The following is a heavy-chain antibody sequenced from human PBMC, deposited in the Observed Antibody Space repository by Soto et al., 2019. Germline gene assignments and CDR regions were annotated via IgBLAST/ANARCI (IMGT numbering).Heavy chain of an antibody. V-gene: IGHV1-2*02. J-gene: IGHJ4*02. CDR1: RYTFTSYD. Sequence: ASVKVSCKASRYTFTSYDIFWVRQSPGQGLEWMGWIKPDSGDTHYAQNFQGRVTMTRDTSINTAYMELNNLVSDDTAVYYCARYLATVDYWGQGTLVTVSS. CDR2: IKPDSGDT. CDR3: ARYLATVDY.